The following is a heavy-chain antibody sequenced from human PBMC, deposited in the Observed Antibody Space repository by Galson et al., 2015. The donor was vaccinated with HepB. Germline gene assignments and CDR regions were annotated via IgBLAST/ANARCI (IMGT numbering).Heavy chain of an antibody. Sequence: CAISGDSVPNNNAAWYWIRQSPSRGLEWLGRTYYRAKWYNDYAESVRGRIAIKPDTSKNQFSLQLNSVTPEDTAVYYCARVGSTIYYDGMDVWGQGTTVTVSS. CDR1: GDSVPNNNAA. D-gene: IGHD2-2*01. CDR3: ARVGSTIYYDGMDV. V-gene: IGHV6-1*01. CDR2: TYYRAKWYN. J-gene: IGHJ6*02.